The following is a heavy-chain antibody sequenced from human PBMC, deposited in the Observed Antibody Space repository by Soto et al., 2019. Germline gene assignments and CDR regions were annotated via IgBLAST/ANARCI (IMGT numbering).Heavy chain of an antibody. V-gene: IGHV1-69*13. CDR2: IIPIFGTA. D-gene: IGHD6-19*01. Sequence: SVKVSWKASGGTFSSYAISWVRQAPGRGLEWMGGIIPIFGTANYAQKFQGRVTITADESTSTAYMELSSLRSEDTAVYYCASIGRVAGPGEGHFDYWGQGTLVTVSS. J-gene: IGHJ4*02. CDR1: GGTFSSYA. CDR3: ASIGRVAGPGEGHFDY.